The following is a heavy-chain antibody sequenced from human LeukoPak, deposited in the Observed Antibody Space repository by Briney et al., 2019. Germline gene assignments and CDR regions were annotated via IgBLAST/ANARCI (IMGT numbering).Heavy chain of an antibody. CDR1: GGSISSGDYY. J-gene: IGHJ5*02. V-gene: IGHV4-30-4*08. CDR2: IYYSGST. CDR3: ARSTVTTHNNWFDP. Sequence: SETLSLTCTVSGGSISSGDYYWSWIRQPPGKGLEWIGYIYYSGSTYYDPSLKSRVTISVDTSKNQFSLKLSSVTAADTAMYYCARSTVTTHNNWFDPWGQGTLVTVSS. D-gene: IGHD4-17*01.